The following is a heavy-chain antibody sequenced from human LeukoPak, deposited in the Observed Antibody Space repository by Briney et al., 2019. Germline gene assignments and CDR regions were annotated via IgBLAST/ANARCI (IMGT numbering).Heavy chain of an antibody. CDR1: RLTFSDCA. Sequence: PGGSLRLSCAASRLTFSDCAMTWVRQAPGKGLEWVSSVSCSGDNTYYADSVKGRFTISRDDSKNTLYLQMNSLRAEDTAVYYCARSLGTVTTALLGYWGQGTLVTVSS. CDR3: ARSLGTVTTALLGY. J-gene: IGHJ4*02. V-gene: IGHV3-23*01. CDR2: VSCSGDNT. D-gene: IGHD4-17*01.